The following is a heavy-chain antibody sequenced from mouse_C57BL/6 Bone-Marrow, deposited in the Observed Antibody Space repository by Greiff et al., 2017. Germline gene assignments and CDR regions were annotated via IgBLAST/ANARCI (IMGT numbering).Heavy chain of an antibody. CDR3: AREGSAYYSNYDY. CDR1: GYTFTSYW. Sequence: QVQLQQPGAELVKPGASVKLSCKASGYTFTSYWMHWVKQRPGQGLEWIGMIHPNSGSTNYNEKFKSKATLTVDKSSSTAYMQLSSLTSEDSAVYYCAREGSAYYSNYDYWGQGTTLTVSS. CDR2: IHPNSGST. J-gene: IGHJ2*01. V-gene: IGHV1-64*01. D-gene: IGHD2-5*01.